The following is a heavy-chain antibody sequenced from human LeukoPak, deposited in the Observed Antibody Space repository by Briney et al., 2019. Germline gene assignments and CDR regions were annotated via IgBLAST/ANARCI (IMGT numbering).Heavy chain of an antibody. Sequence: SVKVSCKASGGTFSSYAISLVRQAPGQGLEWMGGIIPIFGTANYAQKFQGRVTITTDESTSTAYMELSSLRSEDTAVYYCASRLYCSNTRCRNFPFAYWGQGTLVTVSS. CDR2: IIPIFGTA. J-gene: IGHJ4*02. V-gene: IGHV1-69*05. D-gene: IGHD2-2*01. CDR1: GGTFSSYA. CDR3: ASRLYCSNTRCRNFPFAY.